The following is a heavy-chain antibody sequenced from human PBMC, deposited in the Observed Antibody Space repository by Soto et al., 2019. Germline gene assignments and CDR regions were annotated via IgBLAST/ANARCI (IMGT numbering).Heavy chain of an antibody. Sequence: PGGSLRLSCAASGFTFSSYGMHWVRQAPGKGLEWVAVISYDGSNKYYADSVKGRFTISRDNSKNTLYLQMSSLRAEDTAVYYCQGQSGGSRRKTYYYYGMDVWGQGTKVTVSS. CDR2: ISYDGSNK. V-gene: IGHV3-30*03. J-gene: IGHJ6*02. CDR1: GFTFSSYG. CDR3: QGQSGGSRRKTYYYYGMDV. D-gene: IGHD2-15*01.